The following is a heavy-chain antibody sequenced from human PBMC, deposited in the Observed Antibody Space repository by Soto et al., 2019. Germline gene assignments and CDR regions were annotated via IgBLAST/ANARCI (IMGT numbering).Heavy chain of an antibody. CDR3: ARQYTGYQLPTGYYYGMDV. D-gene: IGHD2-2*01. J-gene: IGHJ6*02. CDR2: IDPSDSYT. Sequence: GESLKISRKGPGYSFTSSWISWVRQMPGKGLEWMGRIDPSDSYTNYSPSFQGHVTISADKSISTAYLQWSSLKASDTAMYYCARQYTGYQLPTGYYYGMDVWGQGTTVTVSS. CDR1: GYSFTSSW. V-gene: IGHV5-10-1*01.